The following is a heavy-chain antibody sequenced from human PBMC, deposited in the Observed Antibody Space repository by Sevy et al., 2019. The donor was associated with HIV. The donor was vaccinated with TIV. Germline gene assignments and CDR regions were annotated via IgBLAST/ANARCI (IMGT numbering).Heavy chain of an antibody. D-gene: IGHD1-1*01. Sequence: GGCLRLSCAASGFTFSSFWMHWVRQAPGKGLEWVANIKQDGSEKYYVHSVKGRFTISRDNAKNSLYLQMNSLRAEDTAVYHCAREIGGGNSFWGQGTLVTVSS. CDR3: AREIGGGNSF. CDR2: IKQDGSEK. J-gene: IGHJ4*02. V-gene: IGHV3-7*01. CDR1: GFTFSSFW.